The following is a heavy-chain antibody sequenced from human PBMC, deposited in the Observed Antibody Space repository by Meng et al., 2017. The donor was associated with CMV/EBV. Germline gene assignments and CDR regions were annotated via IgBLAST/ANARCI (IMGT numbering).Heavy chain of an antibody. D-gene: IGHD1-20*01. CDR1: GGSFSGYY. V-gene: IGHV4-34*01. CDR3: ARVDNCKACFDY. CDR2: INHSGST. Sequence: SETLSPTCAVYGGSFSGYYWSWIRQPPGKGLGWIGEINHSGSTNYNPSLKSRVTISVDTSKSQFSLTLISVTAADTAVYYCARVDNCKACFDYWGQGTLVTVSS. J-gene: IGHJ4*02.